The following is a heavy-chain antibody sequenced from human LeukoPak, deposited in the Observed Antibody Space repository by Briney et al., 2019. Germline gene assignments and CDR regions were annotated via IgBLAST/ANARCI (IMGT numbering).Heavy chain of an antibody. Sequence: ASVKVPCKASGYTFTSYGISWVRQAPGQGLEWMGWISAYNGNTNYAQKLQGRVTMTTDTSTSTAYMELRSLRSDDTAVYYCARDRDIVVVPAAIVHFDYWGQGTLVTVSS. V-gene: IGHV1-18*01. CDR2: ISAYNGNT. CDR3: ARDRDIVVVPAAIVHFDY. D-gene: IGHD2-2*01. J-gene: IGHJ4*02. CDR1: GYTFTSYG.